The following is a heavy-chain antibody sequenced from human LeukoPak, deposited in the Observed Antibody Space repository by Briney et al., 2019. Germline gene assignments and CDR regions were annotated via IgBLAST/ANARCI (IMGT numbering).Heavy chain of an antibody. J-gene: IGHJ4*02. CDR3: AREFEAARTLDY. D-gene: IGHD6-6*01. CDR1: GYAFTSYY. CDR2: INPSGGST. Sequence: GASVKVSCKASGYAFTSYYMHWVRQAPGQGLERMGIINPSGGSTSYAQKFQGRVTMTRDTSTSTVYMELSSLRSEDTAVYYCAREFEAARTLDYWGQGTLVTVSS. V-gene: IGHV1-46*01.